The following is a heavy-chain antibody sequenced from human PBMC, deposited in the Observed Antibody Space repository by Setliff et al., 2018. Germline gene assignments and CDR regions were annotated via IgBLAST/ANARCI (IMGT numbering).Heavy chain of an antibody. Sequence: ASVKVSCKASGYSFTGYYMHWVRQAPGQGLEWMGIIHTGGGSASYAPKFQGRVTMTSDTSTNTIYMEVNIVRPDDTAIYYCARGGMAAAGRKGVFDHWGQGTLVTVSS. CDR3: ARGGMAAAGRKGVFDH. CDR2: IHTGGGSA. J-gene: IGHJ4*02. V-gene: IGHV1-46*01. CDR1: GYSFTGYY. D-gene: IGHD6-13*01.